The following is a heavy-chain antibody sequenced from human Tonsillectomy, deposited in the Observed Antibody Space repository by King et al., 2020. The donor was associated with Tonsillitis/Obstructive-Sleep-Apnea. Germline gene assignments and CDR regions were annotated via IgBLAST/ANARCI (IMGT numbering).Heavy chain of an antibody. D-gene: IGHD3-10*01. V-gene: IGHV4-34*01. Sequence: VQLQQWGAGLLKPSETLSLTCAVYGGSFSGYYWSWIRQPPGKGLEWIGEINHSGSTNYNPYLKSRATISVDTSKNQFSLGLNSVTAAATAVYYCARWAHYGSWIYYHYYMDVWGKGTTVTVSS. CDR1: GGSFSGYY. CDR2: INHSGST. J-gene: IGHJ6*03. CDR3: ARWAHYGSWIYYHYYMDV.